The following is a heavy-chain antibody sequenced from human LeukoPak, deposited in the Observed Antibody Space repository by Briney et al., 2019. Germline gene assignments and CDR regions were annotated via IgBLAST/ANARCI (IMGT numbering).Heavy chain of an antibody. V-gene: IGHV1-69*04. Sequence: SVKVSCKASGGTFSSYAISWVRQAPGQGLEWMGRIIPILGIANYAQKFQGRVTITADKSTSTAYMELSSLRSEDTAVYYCARDLYYYDSSGPSETLDYWGQGTLVTVSS. CDR1: GGTFSSYA. CDR3: ARDLYYYDSSGPSETLDY. D-gene: IGHD3-22*01. CDR2: IIPILGIA. J-gene: IGHJ4*02.